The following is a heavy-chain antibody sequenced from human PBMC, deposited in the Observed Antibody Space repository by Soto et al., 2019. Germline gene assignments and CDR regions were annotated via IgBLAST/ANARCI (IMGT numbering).Heavy chain of an antibody. J-gene: IGHJ6*02. Sequence: PGGSLRLSCEASGFTFSSYAMTWVRQAPGKGLEWVSGISGGGGSAFYADSVQGRFTISRDNSRNTLYLQMNTLRAEDTAVYYCVQPYQVLGNFYYGMDVWGQGTTVTVSS. D-gene: IGHD2-2*01. V-gene: IGHV3-23*01. CDR1: GFTFSSYA. CDR3: VQPYQVLGNFYYGMDV. CDR2: ISGGGGSA.